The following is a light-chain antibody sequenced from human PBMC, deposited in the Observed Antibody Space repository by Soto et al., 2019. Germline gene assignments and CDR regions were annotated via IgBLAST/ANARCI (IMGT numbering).Light chain of an antibody. J-gene: IGKJ2*01. CDR2: GAS. CDR3: HQSRSAPYS. CDR1: QTINSF. Sequence: DIQPTQSPSSLYASVGERVNITCRASQTINSFLNWYHQKPGKAPKLLIYGASNLQSGVPSRFSGSGSETDFTLTINGLQPEDFATYYCHQSRSAPYSFGQGTKLEIK. V-gene: IGKV1-39*01.